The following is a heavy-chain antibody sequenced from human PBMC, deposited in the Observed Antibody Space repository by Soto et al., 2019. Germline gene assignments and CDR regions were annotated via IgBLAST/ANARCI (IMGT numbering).Heavy chain of an antibody. D-gene: IGHD1-7*01. CDR1: GDSVSSNSAA. V-gene: IGHV6-1*01. Sequence: KQSQTLSLTCAISGDSVSSNSAAWNWIRQSPSRGLEWLGRTYYRSKWYNDYAVSVKSRITINPDTSKNQFSLQLNSVTPEDTAVYYCARVPHFITGTLYYFDYWGQGTLVTVSS. CDR3: ARVPHFITGTLYYFDY. J-gene: IGHJ4*02. CDR2: TYYRSKWYN.